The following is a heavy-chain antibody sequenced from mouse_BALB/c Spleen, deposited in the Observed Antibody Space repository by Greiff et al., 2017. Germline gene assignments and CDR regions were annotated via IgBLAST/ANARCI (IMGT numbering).Heavy chain of an antibody. CDR3: ARGGDGYPYWYFDV. CDR1: GFTFSSYA. CDR2: ISSGGST. D-gene: IGHD2-3*01. V-gene: IGHV5-6-5*01. Sequence: DVMLVESGGGLVKPGGSLKLSCAASGFTFSSYAMSWVRQTPEKRLEWVASISSGGSTYYPDSVKGRFTISRDNARNILYLQMSSLRSEDTAMYYCARGGDGYPYWYFDVWGAGTTVTVSS. J-gene: IGHJ1*01.